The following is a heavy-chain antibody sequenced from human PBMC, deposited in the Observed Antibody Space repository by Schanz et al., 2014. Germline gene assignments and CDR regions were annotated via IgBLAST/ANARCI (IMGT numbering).Heavy chain of an antibody. V-gene: IGHV3-53*01. J-gene: IGHJ3*01. Sequence: EVQLVESGGGLIQPGGSLRLSCAVSGFTVNTNYMSWVRQAPGKGLEWLSSMYINRGSTQYADSVKGRFIISRDSSKNTLFIQMNSLRAEDTAVYFCARDGGRDGYNLAFDVWGQGTLVTVSS. CDR3: ARDGGRDGYNLAFDV. D-gene: IGHD5-12*01. CDR2: MYINRGST. CDR1: GFTVNTNY.